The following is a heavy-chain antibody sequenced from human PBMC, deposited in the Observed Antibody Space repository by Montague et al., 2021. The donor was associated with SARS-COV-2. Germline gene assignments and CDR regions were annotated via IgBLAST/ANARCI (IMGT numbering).Heavy chain of an antibody. V-gene: IGHV4-39*01. CDR3: ARHPLVYCSSTSCHVG. Sequence: SETLSLTCTVSGGSISSSSYYWGWIRQPPGKGLEWIGSIYYSGSTYYNPSLKSRVTISVDTSKNQFSLKLSSVTAADTAVYYCARHPLVYCSSTSCHVGWGQGTLVTVSS. CDR1: GGSISSSSYY. CDR2: IYYSGST. J-gene: IGHJ4*02. D-gene: IGHD2-2*01.